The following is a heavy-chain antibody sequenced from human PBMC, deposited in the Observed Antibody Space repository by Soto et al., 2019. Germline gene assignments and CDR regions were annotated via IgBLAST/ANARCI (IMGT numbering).Heavy chain of an antibody. CDR3: ARSDGRY. V-gene: IGHV4-59*01. J-gene: IGHJ4*02. CDR1: GGSISSYY. Sequence: SEALSLTCAVSGGSISSYYWSWIRQPPGKGLEWIGYIYYSGSTNYNPSLKSRVTISVDTSKNQFSLKLSSVTAADTAVYYCARSDGRYWGQGTLVTVSS. CDR2: IYYSGST.